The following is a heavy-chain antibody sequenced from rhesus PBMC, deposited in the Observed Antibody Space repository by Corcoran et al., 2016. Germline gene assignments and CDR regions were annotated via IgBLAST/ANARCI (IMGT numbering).Heavy chain of an antibody. CDR2: IYGSGGST. CDR1: GGSISDSYY. J-gene: IGHJ4*01. CDR3: ARDPYGYSYGH. V-gene: IGHV4-160*01. D-gene: IGHD5-36*01. Sequence: QVQLQESGPGLVKPSETLSLTCTVSGGSISDSYYWSWIRQPPGKGLEWMGRIYGSGGSTKDNPSRKSRVTMSRDTSKNQFSLKLSSVTAADTAVYYGARDPYGYSYGHWGQGVLVTVSS.